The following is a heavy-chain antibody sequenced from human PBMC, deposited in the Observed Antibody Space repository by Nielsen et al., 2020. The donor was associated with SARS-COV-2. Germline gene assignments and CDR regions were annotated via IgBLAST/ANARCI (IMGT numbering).Heavy chain of an antibody. CDR3: AREGSGVVPGPLGLGMWYYYYYMDV. J-gene: IGHJ6*03. CDR1: DYTFINYN. Sequence: ASVKVSCKAFDYTFINYNINWVRQAPGQGLEWMGWISPSNGNTNYAQIYQDRVTMTADTSSRTAYMELRSLRSDDTAVYYCAREGSGVVPGPLGLGMWYYYYYMDVWGKGTTVTVSS. D-gene: IGHD2-2*01. V-gene: IGHV1-18*04. CDR2: ISPSNGNT.